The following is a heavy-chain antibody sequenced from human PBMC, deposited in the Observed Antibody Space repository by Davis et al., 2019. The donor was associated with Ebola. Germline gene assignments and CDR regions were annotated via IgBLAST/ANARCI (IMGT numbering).Heavy chain of an antibody. Sequence: ASVQVSCKASRYTFPSYGFNWVRHAPGQGLEWMGWINPPHRNTNYAQNVQGRVTMTTDTPTSTAYMEVGSLRSDDTAVYYCARAQFPTTSDHWGQGTLVTVSS. CDR2: INPPHRNT. CDR3: ARAQFPTTSDH. V-gene: IGHV1-18*04. D-gene: IGHD1-1*01. CDR1: RYTFPSYG. J-gene: IGHJ4*02.